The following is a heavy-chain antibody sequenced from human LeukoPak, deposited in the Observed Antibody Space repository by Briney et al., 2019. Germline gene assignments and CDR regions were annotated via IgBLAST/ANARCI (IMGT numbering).Heavy chain of an antibody. Sequence: PGGSLRLSCAASGFTFSSYAMHWVRQAPGKGLEWVAVISYDGSNKYYADSVKGRFTISRDNSKNTLYLQMNSLRAEDTAVYYCARGESYSNYVYYYYMDVWGKGTTVTVSS. CDR1: GFTFSSYA. V-gene: IGHV3-30*04. CDR3: ARGESYSNYVYYYYMDV. CDR2: ISYDGSNK. D-gene: IGHD4-11*01. J-gene: IGHJ6*03.